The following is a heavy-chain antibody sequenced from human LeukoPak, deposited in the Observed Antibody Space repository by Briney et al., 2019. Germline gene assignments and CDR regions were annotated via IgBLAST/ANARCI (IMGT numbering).Heavy chain of an antibody. CDR3: ARARGSGSYLDY. CDR1: GGTFSSYA. CDR2: IIPILGIA. D-gene: IGHD3-10*01. J-gene: IGHJ4*02. Sequence: ASVKVSCKASGGTFSSYAISWVRQAPGQGLEWMGGIIPILGIANYAQKFQGRVTITADKSTSTAYMELSSLRSEDTAVYYCARARGSGSYLDYWGQGTLVTVSS. V-gene: IGHV1-69*10.